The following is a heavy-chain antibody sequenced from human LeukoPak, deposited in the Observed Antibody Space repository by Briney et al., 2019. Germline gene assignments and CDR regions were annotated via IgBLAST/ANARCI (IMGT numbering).Heavy chain of an antibody. Sequence: GGSLRLSCAASGFTFDDYAMHWVRQGPGKGLEWVSGISWNSGSIGYADSVKGRFTISRDNAKNSLYLQMNSLRAEDMALYYCAKADFYGGYYYFDYWGQGTLVTVSS. CDR1: GFTFDDYA. CDR2: ISWNSGSI. D-gene: IGHD4-17*01. CDR3: AKADFYGGYYYFDY. J-gene: IGHJ4*02. V-gene: IGHV3-9*03.